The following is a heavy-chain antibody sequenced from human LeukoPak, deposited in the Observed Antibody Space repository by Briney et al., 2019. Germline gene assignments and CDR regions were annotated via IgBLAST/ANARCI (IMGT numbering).Heavy chain of an antibody. D-gene: IGHD2-2*01. CDR1: GDSISSYY. V-gene: IGHV4-4*07. Sequence: PSETLSLTCTVSGDSISSYYWSWIRQPAGKGLEWVGRIYTSGNTNYNPSLKSRVTISVDTSKNQFSLKLNSMTAADTAMYYCAGAHIVVLPGTKYDAFDIWGRGTVVTVSS. CDR2: IYTSGNT. J-gene: IGHJ3*02. CDR3: AGAHIVVLPGTKYDAFDI.